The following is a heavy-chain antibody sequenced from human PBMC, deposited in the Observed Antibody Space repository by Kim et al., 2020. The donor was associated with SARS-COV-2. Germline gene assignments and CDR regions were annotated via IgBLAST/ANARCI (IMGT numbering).Heavy chain of an antibody. CDR2: IYNSVST. V-gene: IGHV4-39*01. J-gene: IGHJ4*02. Sequence: SETLSLTCTVSGGSISSSSYYWGWIRQPPGKGLEWIATIYNSVSTYYNPSLKSRVTISVDTSKNQFSLKLSSVTAADTAVYYCASSGWPVGKFDSSGQ. D-gene: IGHD6-25*01. CDR1: GGSISSSSYY. CDR3: ASSGWPVGKFDS.